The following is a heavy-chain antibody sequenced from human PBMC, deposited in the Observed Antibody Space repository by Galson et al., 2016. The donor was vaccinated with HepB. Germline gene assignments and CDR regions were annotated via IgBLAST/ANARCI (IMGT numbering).Heavy chain of an antibody. CDR2: LYSGGST. D-gene: IGHD5-18*01. CDR3: ARGGRDTAMDYYYYGMDV. CDR1: GFTFSDHY. J-gene: IGHJ6*02. V-gene: IGHV3-66*01. Sequence: SLRLSCAVSGFTFSDHYMSWVRQASGKGLEWVSVLYSGGSTYYADSVKGRFTISRDNSKTTLYLQMNSLRAEDTAVYYCARGGRDTAMDYYYYGMDVWGQGTTVTVSS.